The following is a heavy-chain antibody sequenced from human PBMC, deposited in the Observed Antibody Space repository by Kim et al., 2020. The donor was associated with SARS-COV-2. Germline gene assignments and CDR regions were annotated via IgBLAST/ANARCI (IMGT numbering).Heavy chain of an antibody. CDR3: AREPHRPNIADLTYVY. D-gene: IGHD6-13*01. V-gene: IGHV3-21*01. Sequence: GGSLRLSCAASGFTFSSYSMNWVRQAPGKGLEWVSSISSSSSYIYYADSVKGRFTISRDNAKNSLYLQMNSLRAEDTAVYYCAREPHRPNIADLTYVYWGQGTLVTVSS. J-gene: IGHJ4*02. CDR2: ISSSSSYI. CDR1: GFTFSSYS.